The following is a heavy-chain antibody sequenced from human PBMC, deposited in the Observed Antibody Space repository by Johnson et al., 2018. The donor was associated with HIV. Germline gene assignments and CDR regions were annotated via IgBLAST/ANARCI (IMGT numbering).Heavy chain of an antibody. V-gene: IGHV3-66*01. CDR2: LYSGGDT. J-gene: IGHJ3*02. CDR3: ARDSEGIAAAGRARDAFDI. Sequence: VQLVEYGGGLVQPGGSLRLSCAASGFPVSSSYMSWVRQAPGKGLEWVSVLYSGGDTYYADSVEGSFIISRDNAKNSLYLQMNSLRAEDTAVYYCARDSEGIAAAGRARDAFDIWGQGTMVTVSS. D-gene: IGHD6-13*01. CDR1: GFPVSSSY.